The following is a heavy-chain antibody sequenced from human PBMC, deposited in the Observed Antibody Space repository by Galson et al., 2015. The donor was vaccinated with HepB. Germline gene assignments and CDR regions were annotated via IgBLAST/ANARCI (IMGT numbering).Heavy chain of an antibody. CDR3: AKDSDRSDGMDTATGGLDY. J-gene: IGHJ4*02. V-gene: IGHV3-23*01. Sequence: SLRLSCAASGFTFSSYAMSWVRQAPGKGLEWVSAISGSGGSTYYADSVKGRFTISRDNSKNTLYLQMNSLRAEDTAVYYCAKDSDRSDGMDTATGGLDYWGQGTLVTVSS. D-gene: IGHD5-18*01. CDR2: ISGSGGST. CDR1: GFTFSSYA.